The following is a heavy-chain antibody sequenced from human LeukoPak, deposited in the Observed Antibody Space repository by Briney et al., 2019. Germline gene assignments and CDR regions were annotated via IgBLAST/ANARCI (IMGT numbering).Heavy chain of an antibody. CDR2: ISGDSNYI. D-gene: IGHD5-24*01. Sequence: PGGSLRLSCAASGFTFSSYSMNWVRQAPGKGLEWVSSISGDSNYIYYADSVRGRFTISRDNAKNSLYLQMNSLRAEDTAVYYCARGVIMDGYKKPAAQFDYWGQGTLVTVSS. CDR1: GFTFSSYS. J-gene: IGHJ4*02. V-gene: IGHV3-21*01. CDR3: ARGVIMDGYKKPAAQFDY.